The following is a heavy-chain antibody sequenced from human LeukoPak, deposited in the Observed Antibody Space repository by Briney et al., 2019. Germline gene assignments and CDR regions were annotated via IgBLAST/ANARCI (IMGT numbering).Heavy chain of an antibody. D-gene: IGHD3-22*01. CDR1: GFTFSSYS. Sequence: PGGSLRLSCAASGFTFSSYSMNWVRQAPGKGLEWVSYISSSSSTIYYADSVKGRFTISRDNAKNSLYLQMNSLRAEDTAVYYCARGGRTYYYDSSGYHPFDYWGQGTLVTVSS. V-gene: IGHV3-48*04. CDR3: ARGGRTYYYDSSGYHPFDY. J-gene: IGHJ4*02. CDR2: ISSSSSTI.